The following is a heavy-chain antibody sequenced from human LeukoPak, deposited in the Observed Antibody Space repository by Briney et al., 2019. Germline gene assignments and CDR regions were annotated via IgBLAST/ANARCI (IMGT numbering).Heavy chain of an antibody. Sequence: GGSLRLSCAASGFTFSSYEMNWVRRAPGKGLEWVSYISSGGGTVYYADSVKGRLTISRDNAKNSLYLQMNSLRAEDTAVYYCARYSYGYTAFDYWGQGTSVTISS. J-gene: IGHJ4*02. CDR1: GFTFSSYE. CDR2: ISSGGGTV. V-gene: IGHV3-48*03. D-gene: IGHD3-16*01. CDR3: ARYSYGYTAFDY.